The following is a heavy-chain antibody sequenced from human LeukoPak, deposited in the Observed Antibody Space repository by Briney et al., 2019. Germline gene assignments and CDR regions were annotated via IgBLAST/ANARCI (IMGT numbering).Heavy chain of an antibody. Sequence: SVKVSCKASGFTFSSSGMQWVRQARGQRLGWIGWIVVGRGNTNYAQKFQERVTITRDMSTRTAYMELSSLRSEDTAVYYCAASRDCSGDSCYRSLDDWGQGTLVTVSS. D-gene: IGHD2-15*01. V-gene: IGHV1-58*02. CDR1: GFTFSSSG. J-gene: IGHJ4*02. CDR2: IVVGRGNT. CDR3: AASRDCSGDSCYRSLDD.